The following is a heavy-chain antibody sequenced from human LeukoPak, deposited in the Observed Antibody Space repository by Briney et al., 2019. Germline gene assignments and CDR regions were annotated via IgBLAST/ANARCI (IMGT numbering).Heavy chain of an antibody. Sequence: EASVKVSCKVSGYTLTELSMHWVRQAPGKGLEWMGGFDPEDGETIYAQKFQGRVTMTEDTSTDTAYMELSSLRSEDTAVYYCARGHHLSADFWSGYYNDYWGQGTLVTVSS. CDR2: FDPEDGET. CDR1: GYTLTELS. D-gene: IGHD3-3*01. CDR3: ARGHHLSADFWSGYYNDY. V-gene: IGHV1-24*01. J-gene: IGHJ4*02.